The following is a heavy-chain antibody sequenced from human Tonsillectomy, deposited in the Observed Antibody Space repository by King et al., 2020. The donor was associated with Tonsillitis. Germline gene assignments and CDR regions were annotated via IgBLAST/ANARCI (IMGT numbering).Heavy chain of an antibody. J-gene: IGHJ3*01. D-gene: IGHD3-10*01. CDR1: GFSFSSYW. CDR2: IKHDVSAK. CDR3: ARVDRRIYLGDLLVHAFDV. V-gene: IGHV3-7*01. Sequence: VQLVESGGALVQPGGSLRLSCAASGFSFSSYWMTWVRQAPGKGLEWVANIKHDVSAKSYVDSVKGRFTIYRDNAKSSLYLQMNSLRADDTAIYYCARVDRRIYLGDLLVHAFDVWGQGTMVTVSS.